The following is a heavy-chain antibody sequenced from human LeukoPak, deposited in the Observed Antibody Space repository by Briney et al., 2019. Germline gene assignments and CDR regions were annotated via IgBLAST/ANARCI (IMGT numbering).Heavy chain of an antibody. CDR1: GFTFSSYS. D-gene: IGHD3-10*01. J-gene: IGHJ4*02. CDR2: ISSSSGYI. Sequence: GGSLRLSCAASGFTFSSYSMNWVRQAPGKGLEWVSSISSSSGYIYYADSVKGRFTISRDNAKNSLYLQMNSLRAEDTAVYYCARARNYYGSGSYIWGQGTLVTVSS. CDR3: ARARNYYGSGSYI. V-gene: IGHV3-21*01.